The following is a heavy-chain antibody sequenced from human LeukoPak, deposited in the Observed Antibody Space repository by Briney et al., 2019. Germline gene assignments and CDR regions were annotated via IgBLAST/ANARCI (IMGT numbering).Heavy chain of an antibody. J-gene: IGHJ4*02. CDR1: GGSITTGTYY. D-gene: IGHD1-26*01. CDR3: GGGGSRTLGY. Sequence: PSQTLSLTCTVSGGSITTGTYYWSWIRQPAGKGLEWIGRIHTSGGTNYDPSLKSRIDISIDTSKNQFSLRLTSVTAADTAVYFCGGGGSRTLGYWGQGILVTVSS. V-gene: IGHV4-61*02. CDR2: IHTSGGT.